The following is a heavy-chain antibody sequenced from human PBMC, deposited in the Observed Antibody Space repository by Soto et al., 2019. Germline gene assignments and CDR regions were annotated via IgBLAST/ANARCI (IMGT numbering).Heavy chain of an antibody. V-gene: IGHV4-30-4*01. CDR1: GGSISSGDYY. CDR3: AREYNYDSSGYPDIPYGMDV. J-gene: IGHJ6*02. Sequence: PSETLSLTCTVSGGSISSGDYYWSWIRQPPGKGLEWIGYIYYSGSTYYNPSLKSRVTISVDTSKNQFSLKLSSVTAADTAVYYCAREYNYDSSGYPDIPYGMDVWGQGTTVTVSS. CDR2: IYYSGST. D-gene: IGHD3-22*01.